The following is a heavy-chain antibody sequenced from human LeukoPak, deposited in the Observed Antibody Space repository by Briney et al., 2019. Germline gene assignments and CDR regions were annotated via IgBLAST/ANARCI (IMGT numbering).Heavy chain of an antibody. CDR2: IYKSGST. V-gene: IGHV4-59*01. CDR3: ARGGIRGVLMEY. D-gene: IGHD3-10*01. J-gene: IGHJ4*02. CDR1: GGSISSYY. Sequence: SETLSLTCTVSGGSISSYYWNWIRQPPGKGLEWIGYIYKSGSTNYNPSLKTRVTISLDTSKNQFFLDLSSVTAADTAVYYCARGGIRGVLMEYWGQGTLVTVSS.